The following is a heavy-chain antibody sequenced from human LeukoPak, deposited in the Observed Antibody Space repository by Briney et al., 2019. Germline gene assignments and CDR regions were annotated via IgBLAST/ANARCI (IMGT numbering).Heavy chain of an antibody. V-gene: IGHV1-46*01. Sequence: ASVKVSCKASGYTFTTYPIHWVRQAPGQGLEWMGIIHPGDSSATYAQKFQDRVTMTTDTSTSTVYMELSSLRSEDTAMYYCARGLGSGSYYDYWGQGTLVTVAS. J-gene: IGHJ4*02. CDR1: GYTFTTYP. CDR2: IHPGDSSA. D-gene: IGHD3-10*01. CDR3: ARGLGSGSYYDY.